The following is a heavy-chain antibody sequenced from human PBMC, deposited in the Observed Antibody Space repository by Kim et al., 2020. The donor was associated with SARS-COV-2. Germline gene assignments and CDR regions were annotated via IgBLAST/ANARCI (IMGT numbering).Heavy chain of an antibody. CDR2: GIT. D-gene: IGHD6-19*01. Sequence: GITNHNPPPNSRVTRSVDTSKNQFSLKLSSVTAADTASYYCARGAEWTVDWGQGTLVTVSS. V-gene: IGHV4-4*07. CDR3: ARGAEWTVD. J-gene: IGHJ4*02.